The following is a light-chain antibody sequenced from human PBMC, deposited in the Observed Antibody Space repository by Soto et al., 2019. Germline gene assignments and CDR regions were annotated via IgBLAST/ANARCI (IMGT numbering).Light chain of an antibody. V-gene: IGKV3-11*01. Sequence: EIVLTQSPATLSLSPGERATLSCRASQSVSSYLVWYQQKPGQAPRLLIYDATNRATGIPARFSASGSGTDFTLTISSPEPEDFAVYYCQQRSTWPAYSFGQGTKLEIK. CDR1: QSVSSY. J-gene: IGKJ2*03. CDR2: DAT. CDR3: QQRSTWPAYS.